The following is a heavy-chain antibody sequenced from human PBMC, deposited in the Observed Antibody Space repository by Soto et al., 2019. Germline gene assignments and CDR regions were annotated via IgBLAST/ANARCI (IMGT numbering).Heavy chain of an antibody. Sequence: SVKVSCKASGGTFSSYAISWVRQAPGQGLEWMGGIIPIFGTANYAQKFQGRVTITADESTSTAYMELSSLRSEDTAVYYCARDYPANRYYYYYYGMDVWGQGTTVTVSS. CDR3: ARDYPANRYYYYYYGMDV. CDR1: GGTFSSYA. CDR2: IIPIFGTA. V-gene: IGHV1-69*13. J-gene: IGHJ6*02. D-gene: IGHD6-25*01.